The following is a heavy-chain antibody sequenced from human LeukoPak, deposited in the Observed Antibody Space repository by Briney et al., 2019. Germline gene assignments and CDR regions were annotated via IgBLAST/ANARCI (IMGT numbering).Heavy chain of an antibody. V-gene: IGHV3-74*01. D-gene: IGHD2-15*01. CDR3: ARDMVD. J-gene: IGHJ4*02. Sequence: GGSLRLSCAASGFTFSSYWMHWDRQAPGKGLVWVSRINIAGSVTTYADSVKGRFTISRDNAKNTLYLQMNSLRAEDTAVYYCARDMVDWGQGTLVTVSS. CDR1: GFTFSSYW. CDR2: INIAGSVT.